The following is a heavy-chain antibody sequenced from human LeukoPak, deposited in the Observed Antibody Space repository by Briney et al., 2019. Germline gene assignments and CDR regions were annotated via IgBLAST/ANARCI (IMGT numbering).Heavy chain of an antibody. Sequence: ASVRVSFKGSGYTFKTYGLSWVRQAPGQRLEWMGWISAYNGNTNYAQKVQGRVTMTTDTSTTTAYMELRSLRADDTAVDYCARDRIAVRPNWFDAWGQGTLVTVSS. D-gene: IGHD6-6*01. V-gene: IGHV1-18*01. CDR3: ARDRIAVRPNWFDA. CDR2: ISAYNGNT. J-gene: IGHJ5*02. CDR1: GYTFKTYG.